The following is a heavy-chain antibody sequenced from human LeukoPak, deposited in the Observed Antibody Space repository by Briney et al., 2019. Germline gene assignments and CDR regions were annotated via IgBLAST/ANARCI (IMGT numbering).Heavy chain of an antibody. V-gene: IGHV5-51*01. J-gene: IGHJ4*02. D-gene: IGHD6-19*01. CDR2: IYPGDSDT. CDR3: ARHVTYSSGWYTGDY. Sequence: GESLKISCKGSGYSFTSYWIGWVRQMPGKGLEWMGIIYPGDSDTRYSPSFQGQVTISADKSISTAYLQWSSLKASDTAMYYCARHVTYSSGWYTGDYWGQGTLVTVSS. CDR1: GYSFTSYW.